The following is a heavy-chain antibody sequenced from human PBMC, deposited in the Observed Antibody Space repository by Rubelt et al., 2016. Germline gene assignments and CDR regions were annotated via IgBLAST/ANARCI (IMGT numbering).Heavy chain of an antibody. CDR1: GGSISSNRYH. CDR2: IYSSGST. CDR3: ARGNTALVTLNY. D-gene: IGHD5-18*01. V-gene: IGHV4-39*01. Sequence: QLQLQESGPGLLKPSETLSLTCTVSGGSISSNRYHWGWIRRPPGKGLEWIGSIYSSGSTYYNPSLKSRVTISVDTSRNQVSRGLTSGTAADTAVYYCARGNTALVTLNYWGQGTLVTVSS. J-gene: IGHJ4*02.